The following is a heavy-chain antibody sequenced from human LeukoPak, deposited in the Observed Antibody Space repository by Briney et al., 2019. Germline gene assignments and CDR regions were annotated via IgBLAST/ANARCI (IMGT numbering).Heavy chain of an antibody. J-gene: IGHJ5*02. CDR2: INQDGSEK. Sequence: GGSLRLSCAASGFTFSSFWMRWVRQAPGKGWVWVANINQDGSEKYYVDSVRVRFTISRDNAKNSLYLQMNSLRAEDTAVYYCARDHPSYYYIPWGQGTLVTVSS. V-gene: IGHV3-7*01. CDR3: ARDHPSYYYIP. D-gene: IGHD3-9*01. CDR1: GFTFSSFW.